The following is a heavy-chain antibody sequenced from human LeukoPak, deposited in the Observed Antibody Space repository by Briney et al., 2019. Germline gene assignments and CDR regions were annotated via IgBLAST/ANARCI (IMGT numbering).Heavy chain of an antibody. Sequence: TGGSLRLSCAASGFTFSDHHMDWVRQAPGKGLEWVSSISSSSSYIYYADSVKGRFTISRDNAKNSLYLQMNSLRAEDTAVYYCASDLAGMITFGGVIPQWGQGTLVTVSS. V-gene: IGHV3-21*01. CDR1: GFTFSDHH. CDR2: ISSSSSYI. CDR3: ASDLAGMITFGGVIPQ. J-gene: IGHJ4*02. D-gene: IGHD3-16*02.